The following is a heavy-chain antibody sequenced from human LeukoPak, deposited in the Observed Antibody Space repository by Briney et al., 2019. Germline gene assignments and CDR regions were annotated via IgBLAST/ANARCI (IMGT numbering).Heavy chain of an antibody. Sequence: GGSLRLSCAASGFTFSNAWMSWVRQAPGMGLEWVGRIKGKTDGGTTDYAAPVKGRFTISRDDSKNTLYLQMNSLKTEDTAVYYCAADNVRGVILYFFDYWGQGTLVTVSS. CDR3: AADNVRGVILYFFDY. D-gene: IGHD3-10*01. J-gene: IGHJ4*02. CDR1: GFTFSNAW. V-gene: IGHV3-15*01. CDR2: IKGKTDGGTT.